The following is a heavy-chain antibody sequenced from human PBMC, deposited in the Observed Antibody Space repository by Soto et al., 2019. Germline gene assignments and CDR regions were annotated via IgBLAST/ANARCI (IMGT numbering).Heavy chain of an antibody. J-gene: IGHJ6*02. V-gene: IGHV3-23*01. CDR3: AKVILGGMDL. CDR2: ISAGGGKT. Sequence: GGSLRLSCGASGFTFSNFAMTWVRQAPGKGLEWVSGISAGGGKTYYADSVKGRFTISRDNSRDTLYLQMNTLRADDTAVYYCAKVILGGMDLWGQGTSVTVSS. CDR1: GFTFSNFA. D-gene: IGHD7-27*01.